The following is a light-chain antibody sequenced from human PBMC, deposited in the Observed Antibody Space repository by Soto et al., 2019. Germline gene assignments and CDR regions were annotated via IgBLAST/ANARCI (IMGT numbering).Light chain of an antibody. J-gene: IGLJ2*01. Sequence: HSVLTQPPSVSGAPGQRVTISCTGSSSNIGAGYDVHWYQQLPGTAPKLLIYGNSNRPSGVPDRFSGSKSGTSASLDITGLQAEDEADYYCQSYDSSLSALFGGGTKVTVL. CDR2: GNS. CDR3: QSYDSSLSAL. V-gene: IGLV1-40*01. CDR1: SSNIGAGYD.